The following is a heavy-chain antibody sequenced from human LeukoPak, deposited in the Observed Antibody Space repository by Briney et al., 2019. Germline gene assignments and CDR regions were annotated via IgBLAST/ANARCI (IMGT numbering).Heavy chain of an antibody. V-gene: IGHV7-4-1*02. D-gene: IGHD3-9*01. CDR3: ARDTDSTGFFSANY. Sequence: GASVKVSCKASGYTFTKYAINWVRQAPGQGLEYMGWINVNTEIPTYAQGFTGRFVFSLGTSISTAYLQITSLQAEDTAVYYCARDTDSTGFFSANYWGQGTLVTVSS. J-gene: IGHJ4*02. CDR1: GYTFTKYA. CDR2: INVNTEIP.